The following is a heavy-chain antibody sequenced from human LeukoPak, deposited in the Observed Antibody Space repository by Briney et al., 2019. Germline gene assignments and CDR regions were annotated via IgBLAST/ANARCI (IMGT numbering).Heavy chain of an antibody. V-gene: IGHV1-46*01. Sequence: ASVKVSCKASGYTFTSYAMNWVRQAPGQGLEWMGLINPSGGSTTYAQKFQDRLTMTRDTSTSTVYMELSSLRSEDTAVYYCARAVSYSSSWYRAAWNYYYYMDVWGKGTTVTISS. J-gene: IGHJ6*03. CDR1: GYTFTSYA. CDR2: INPSGGST. D-gene: IGHD6-13*01. CDR3: ARAVSYSSSWYRAAWNYYYYMDV.